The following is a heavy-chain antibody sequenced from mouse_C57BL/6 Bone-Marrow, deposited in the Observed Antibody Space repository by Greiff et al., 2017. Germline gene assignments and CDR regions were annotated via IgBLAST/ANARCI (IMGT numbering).Heavy chain of an antibody. V-gene: IGHV5-6*01. CDR1: GFTFSSYG. J-gene: IGHJ1*03. CDR3: ARRGTSWYFDV. D-gene: IGHD3-3*01. CDR2: ISSGGSYT. Sequence: EVQGVESGGDLVKPGGSLKLSCAASGFTFSSYGMSWVRQTPDKRLEWVATISSGGSYTYYPDSVKGRFTISRDNAKNTLYPQMSSLKSEDTAMYYCARRGTSWYFDVWGTGTTVTVSS.